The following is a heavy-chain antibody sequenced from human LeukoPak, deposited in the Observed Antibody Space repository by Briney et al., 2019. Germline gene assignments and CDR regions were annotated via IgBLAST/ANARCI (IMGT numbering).Heavy chain of an antibody. CDR3: ARGNLAAAGNY. J-gene: IGHJ4*02. D-gene: IGHD6-13*01. CDR1: GYSISSGYY. V-gene: IGHV4-38-2*02. Sequence: PSETLSLTCTVSGYSISSGYYWGWIRQPPGKGLEWNGSIYYSGTTYYNPSLKSRVTISVDTSKNQFSLKLSSVTAADTAVYYCARGNLAAAGNYWGQGALVTVSS. CDR2: IYYSGTT.